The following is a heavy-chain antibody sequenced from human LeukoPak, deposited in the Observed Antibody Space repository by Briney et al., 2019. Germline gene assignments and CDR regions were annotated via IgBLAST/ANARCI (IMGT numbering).Heavy chain of an antibody. CDR3: ARAAGNYDFWSGYNNWFDP. CDR2: INPNSGGT. V-gene: IGHV1-2*04. CDR1: GYTFTGYY. D-gene: IGHD3-3*01. J-gene: IGHJ5*02. Sequence: ASVKVSCKASGYTFTGYYMHWVRQAPGQGLEWMGWINPNSGGTNYAQKFQGWVTMTRDTSISTAYMELSRLGSDDTAVYYCARAAGNYDFWSGYNNWFDPWGQGTLVTVSS.